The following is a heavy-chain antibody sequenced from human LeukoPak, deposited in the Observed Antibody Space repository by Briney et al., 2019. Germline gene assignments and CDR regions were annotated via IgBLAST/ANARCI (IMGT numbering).Heavy chain of an antibody. CDR3: AKWGDYDVLTGYYVSDY. CDR1: GFTFSNYA. CDR2: ITGGGSGI. J-gene: IGHJ4*02. Sequence: GGSLRLSCAASGFTFSNYAMSWVRQAPGKGLEWVSAITGGGSGIYYADSMKSRFTISRDNSKNTLYLQIDSLRAEDTAVYYCAKWGDYDVLTGYYVSDYWGQGTLVTVSS. V-gene: IGHV3-23*01. D-gene: IGHD3-9*01.